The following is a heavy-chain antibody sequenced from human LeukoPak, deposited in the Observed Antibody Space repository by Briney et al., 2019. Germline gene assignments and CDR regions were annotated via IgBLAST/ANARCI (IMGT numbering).Heavy chain of an antibody. D-gene: IGHD4-17*01. CDR3: AKMSGYGDEGWFDP. CDR2: ISSSSSYI. Sequence: GGSLRLSCAASGFTFNRYNMNWARQAPGKGLEWVSSISSSSSYIYYADSVKGRFTISRDNAKNSLYLQMNSLRAEDTAVYYCAKMSGYGDEGWFDPWGQGTLVTVSS. V-gene: IGHV3-21*01. J-gene: IGHJ5*02. CDR1: GFTFNRYN.